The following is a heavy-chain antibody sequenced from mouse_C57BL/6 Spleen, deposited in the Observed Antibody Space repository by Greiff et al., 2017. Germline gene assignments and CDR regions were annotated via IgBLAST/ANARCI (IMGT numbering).Heavy chain of an antibody. CDR1: GFSLTSYG. J-gene: IGHJ1*03. CDR2: IWSDGST. V-gene: IGHV2-6-1*01. D-gene: IGHD1-1*01. Sequence: VQLQQSGPGLVAPSQSLSITCTVSGFSLTSYGVHWVRQPPGKGLAWLVVIWSDGSTTYNSALKSRLSISQDNAKGQVFLKMNSLQTDDTAMYYGARHGNYYGSWYFDVWGTGTTVTVSS. CDR3: ARHGNYYGSWYFDV.